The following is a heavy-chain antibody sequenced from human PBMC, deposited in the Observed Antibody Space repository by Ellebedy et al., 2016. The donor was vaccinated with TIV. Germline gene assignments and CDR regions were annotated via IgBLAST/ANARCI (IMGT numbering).Heavy chain of an antibody. CDR3: TRGMVRGLYDMDV. Sequence: ASVKVSCXASGYTFTSYDINWVRQAAGQGLECMGWMNPNSGNTGYAQKFQGRVTMTSDTSISTAYMELSSLRAADTAVYYCTRGMVRGLYDMDVWGQGTTVTVSS. V-gene: IGHV1-8*01. CDR2: MNPNSGNT. D-gene: IGHD3-10*01. J-gene: IGHJ6*02. CDR1: GYTFTSYD.